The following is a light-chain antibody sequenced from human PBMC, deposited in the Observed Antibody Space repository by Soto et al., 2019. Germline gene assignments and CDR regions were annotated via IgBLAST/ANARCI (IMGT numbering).Light chain of an antibody. CDR1: GSDVGGYKY. J-gene: IGLJ3*02. CDR2: EVN. V-gene: IGLV2-8*01. Sequence: QSALTQPPSASGSLGQSVTISCTGTGSDVGGYKYVSWYQQHPGKAPKVMIYEVNKRPSGVPDRFSGSKSGNTASLTVSGLQAEDEADYYCNSYAGSNNWVFGGGTKLTVL. CDR3: NSYAGSNNWV.